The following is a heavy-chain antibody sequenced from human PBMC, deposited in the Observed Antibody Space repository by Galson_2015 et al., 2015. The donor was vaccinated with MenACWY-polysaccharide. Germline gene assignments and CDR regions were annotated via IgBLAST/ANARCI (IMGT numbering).Heavy chain of an antibody. D-gene: IGHD3-3*01. CDR2: MNPNTGKT. CDR3: ARDLRFSPY. Sequence: SVKVSCKASGYTFTSYDINWVRQATGQELEWMGWMNPNTGKTGYAQQFQGRVTLTRSTSISTAYMELSSLRSDDTAVYYCARDLRFSPYWGQGTLVTVSS. J-gene: IGHJ4*02. CDR1: GYTFTSYD. V-gene: IGHV1-8*01.